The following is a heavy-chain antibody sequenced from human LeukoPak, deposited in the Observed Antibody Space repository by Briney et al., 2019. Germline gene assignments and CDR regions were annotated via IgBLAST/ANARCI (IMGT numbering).Heavy chain of an antibody. Sequence: ASVKVSCKASGYTFTSYDINWVRQAPGQGLEWMGWISAYNGNTNYAQKLQGRVTMTTDTSTSTAYMELRSLRSDDAAVYYCARDKGQSYYYDSSGYNDPWGQGTLVTVSS. CDR1: GYTFTSYD. J-gene: IGHJ5*02. CDR3: ARDKGQSYYYDSSGYNDP. V-gene: IGHV1-18*01. CDR2: ISAYNGNT. D-gene: IGHD3-22*01.